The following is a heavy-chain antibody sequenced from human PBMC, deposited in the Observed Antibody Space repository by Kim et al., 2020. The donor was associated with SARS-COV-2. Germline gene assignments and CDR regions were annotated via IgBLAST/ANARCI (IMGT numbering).Heavy chain of an antibody. D-gene: IGHD6-13*01. CDR3: ARSSPRAAGTGGHWFDP. J-gene: IGHJ5*02. V-gene: IGHV1-69*01. Sequence: FQGRVTITADESTSTAYMGLSSLRSEDTAVYYCARSSPRAAGTGGHWFDPWGQGTLVTVSS.